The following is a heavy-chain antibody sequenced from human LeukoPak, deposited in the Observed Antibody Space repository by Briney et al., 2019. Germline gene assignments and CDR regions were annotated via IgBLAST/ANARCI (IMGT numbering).Heavy chain of an antibody. V-gene: IGHV1-46*01. CDR2: INPSGGST. CDR1: GYTFTSYY. J-gene: IGHJ6*03. D-gene: IGHD2-2*01. Sequence: ASVKVSCKASGYTFTSYYMHWVRQAPGQGLEWMGIINPSGGSTSYAQKFQGRVTTTRDTSTSTVYMELSSLRSEDTAVYYCARAASIVVVPAAILNDYYYMDVWGKGTTVTVSS. CDR3: ARAASIVVVPAAILNDYYYMDV.